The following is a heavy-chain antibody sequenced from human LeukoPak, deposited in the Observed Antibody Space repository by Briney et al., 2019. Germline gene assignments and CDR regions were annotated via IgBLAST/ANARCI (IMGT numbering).Heavy chain of an antibody. Sequence: GESLKISCKASGYSLTNHLIGWVRPRPGKGPEWMGIIYPGDSNPRYSPSFQGHVSHSADKPLSTAYLQWNRLEASDTAFYYCARRGESDFDYWGQGTLVTVSS. D-gene: IGHD3-10*01. J-gene: IGHJ4*02. V-gene: IGHV5-51*01. CDR3: ARRGESDFDY. CDR1: GYSLTNHL. CDR2: IYPGDSNP.